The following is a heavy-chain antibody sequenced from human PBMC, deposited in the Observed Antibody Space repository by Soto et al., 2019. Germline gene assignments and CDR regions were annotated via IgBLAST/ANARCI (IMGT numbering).Heavy chain of an antibody. V-gene: IGHV4-30-4*01. J-gene: IGHJ6*02. CDR1: GGSISSGDYY. CDR3: ARGRLRFLEWFPHYYGMDV. Sequence: SETLSLTCTVSGGSISSGDYYWSWIRQPPGKGLEWIGYIYYSGSTYYNPSLKSRVTISVDTSKNQFSLKLSSVTAADTAVYYCARGRLRFLEWFPHYYGMDVWGQGTTVTVSS. CDR2: IYYSGST. D-gene: IGHD3-3*01.